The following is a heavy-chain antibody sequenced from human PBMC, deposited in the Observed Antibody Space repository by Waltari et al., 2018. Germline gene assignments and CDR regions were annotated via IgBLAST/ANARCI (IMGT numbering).Heavy chain of an antibody. CDR1: GGSISSSSYY. V-gene: IGHV4-39*01. D-gene: IGHD3-16*01. CDR2: IYYSGST. CDR3: ARPRGGAMYAFDI. J-gene: IGHJ3*02. Sequence: QLQLQESGPGLVKPSETLSLTCTVSGGSISSSSYYWGWIRQPPGKGLEWIGSIYYSGSTYYNPSLKSRVTISVDTSKNQFSLKLSSVTAADTAVYYCARPRGGAMYAFDIWGQGTMVTVSS.